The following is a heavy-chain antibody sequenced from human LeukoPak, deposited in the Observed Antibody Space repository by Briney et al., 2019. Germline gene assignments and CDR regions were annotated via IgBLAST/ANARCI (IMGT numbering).Heavy chain of an antibody. Sequence: ASVMVSCKASAYTFTGYYIYWVRQAPGQGLEWMGWSNPKTGDTKYPQKFQGRVTMTRDTSISTAYLELSRLTYDDTGVYYCARGLLYSPMDVWGQGTTVTVSS. J-gene: IGHJ6*02. V-gene: IGHV1-2*02. CDR1: AYTFTGYY. CDR2: SNPKTGDT. D-gene: IGHD2-2*02. CDR3: ARGLLYSPMDV.